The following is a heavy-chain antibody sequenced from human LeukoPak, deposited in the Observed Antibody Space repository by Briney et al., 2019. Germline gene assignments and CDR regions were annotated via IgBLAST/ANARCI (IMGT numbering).Heavy chain of an antibody. V-gene: IGHV3-23*01. Sequence: GGSLRLSCAASGFTFSSYEMNWVRQAPGKGLEWVSAISGSGGSTYYADSVKGRFTISRDNSKNTLYLQMNSLGAEDTAVYCCAKDLSSTTGAFDIWGQGTMVTVSS. CDR1: GFTFSSYE. CDR3: AKDLSSTTGAFDI. J-gene: IGHJ3*02. D-gene: IGHD3-9*01. CDR2: ISGSGGST.